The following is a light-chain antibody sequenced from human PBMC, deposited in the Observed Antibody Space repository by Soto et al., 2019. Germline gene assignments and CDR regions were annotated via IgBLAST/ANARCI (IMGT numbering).Light chain of an antibody. J-gene: IGKJ5*01. Sequence: DIQMTQSPSSLSASVVYRVTITCQASQDINSYLSWYQQRPGKAPKLLIYDAFTLETGVPSRFSGSGSGTDFIFTISSLQPEDFATYYCQQYDTFPVTFGQGTRLEI. CDR1: QDINSY. V-gene: IGKV1-33*01. CDR2: DAF. CDR3: QQYDTFPVT.